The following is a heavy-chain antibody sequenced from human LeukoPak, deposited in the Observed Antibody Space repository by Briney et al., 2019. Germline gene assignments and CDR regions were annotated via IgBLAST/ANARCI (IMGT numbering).Heavy chain of an antibody. J-gene: IGHJ4*02. CDR2: ISYDGSNK. V-gene: IGHV3-30-3*01. CDR1: GFTFSSYA. Sequence: GGSLRLSCAASGFTFSSYAMHWVRQAPGKGLEWVAVISYDGSNKYYADSVKGRFTISRDNSKNTLYLQMNSLRAEDTAVYYCNGYCGGDCSNPLPSPDYWGQGTLVTVSS. CDR3: NGYCGGDCSNPLPSPDY. D-gene: IGHD2-21*01.